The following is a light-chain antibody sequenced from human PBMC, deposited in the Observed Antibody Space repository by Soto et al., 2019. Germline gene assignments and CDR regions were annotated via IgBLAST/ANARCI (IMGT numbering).Light chain of an antibody. CDR1: SSNIGDNA. V-gene: IGLV1-36*01. Sequence: QSVLTQPPSVSEAPRQRVTISCSGSSSNIGDNAVNWYQQLPGKPPKLLIYYDDLLPSGVSERFSGSKSGTSASLAISGLQSEDEADYYCSAWDDSLNGGVFGGGTKVTVL. CDR3: SAWDDSLNGGV. CDR2: YDD. J-gene: IGLJ3*02.